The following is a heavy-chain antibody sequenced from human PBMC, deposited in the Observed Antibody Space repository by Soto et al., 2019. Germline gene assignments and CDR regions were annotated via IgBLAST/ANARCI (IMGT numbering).Heavy chain of an antibody. Sequence: QVHLVQSGAEVKKPGASVKVSCKASGYTFTNYGISWVRQAPGGGLEWVGWINTSNDNKLYAQKLQGRLTLTTDTSTSTGYIDLTTLRSDDTAVYFCARDPGAASFDFWAQGTLVTVSS. CDR1: GYTFTNYG. V-gene: IGHV1-18*01. CDR3: ARDPGAASFDF. J-gene: IGHJ4*02. D-gene: IGHD2-15*01. CDR2: INTSNDNK.